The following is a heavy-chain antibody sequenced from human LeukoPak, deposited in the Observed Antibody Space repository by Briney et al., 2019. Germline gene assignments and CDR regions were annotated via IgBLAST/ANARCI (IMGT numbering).Heavy chain of an antibody. CDR3: ARGGAPSSSSWYDPNSHNWFDP. D-gene: IGHD6-13*01. Sequence: PGGSLRLSCAASGFTFSSYEMNWVRQAPGKGLEWVSSISDSGDSTYYADSVKGRFTISRDNAKNTLYLQMNSLRAEDTAVYYCARGGAPSSSSWYDPNSHNWFDPWGQGTLVTVSS. CDR1: GFTFSSYE. J-gene: IGHJ5*02. CDR2: ISDSGDST. V-gene: IGHV3-48*03.